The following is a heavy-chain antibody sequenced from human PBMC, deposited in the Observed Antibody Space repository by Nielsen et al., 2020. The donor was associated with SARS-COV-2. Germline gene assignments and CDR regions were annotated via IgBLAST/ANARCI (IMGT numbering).Heavy chain of an antibody. V-gene: IGHV5-10-1*01. J-gene: IGHJ6*02. D-gene: IGHD3-10*01. CDR2: IDPSDSYT. Sequence: VRQMPGKGLEWMGRIDPSDSYTNYSPSFQGHVTISADKSISTAYLQWSSLKASDTAMYYCARLLVRGSPPAYYYGMDVWGQGTTVTVSS. CDR3: ARLLVRGSPPAYYYGMDV.